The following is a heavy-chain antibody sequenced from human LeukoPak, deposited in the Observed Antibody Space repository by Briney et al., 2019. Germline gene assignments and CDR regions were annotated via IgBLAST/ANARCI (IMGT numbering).Heavy chain of an antibody. J-gene: IGHJ6*02. CDR2: ISYDGSNK. CDR1: GFTFSSYG. V-gene: IGHV3-30*18. Sequence: HPGGSLRLSCAASGFTFSSYGMHWVRQAPGKGLEWVAVISYDGSNKYYADSVKGRFTISRDNSKNTLYLQMNSLRAEDTAVYYCAKDSSYYGMDAWGQGTTVTVSS. CDR3: AKDSSYYGMDA.